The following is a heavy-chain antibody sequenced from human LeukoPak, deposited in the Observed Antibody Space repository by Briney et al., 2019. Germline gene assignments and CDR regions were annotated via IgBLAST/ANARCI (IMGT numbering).Heavy chain of an antibody. CDR1: GYSFSSYW. D-gene: IGHD3-10*01. CDR3: ARPLGSGNIDY. V-gene: IGHV5-51*01. Sequence: PGESLKISCKTSGYSFSSYWIAWVRQMPGKGLEWMGMIFPGDFDTRYSPSLRGQVTISADNSITTAYLQWSSLKASDTAVYYCARPLGSGNIDYWGQGTLVTVSS. CDR2: IFPGDFDT. J-gene: IGHJ4*02.